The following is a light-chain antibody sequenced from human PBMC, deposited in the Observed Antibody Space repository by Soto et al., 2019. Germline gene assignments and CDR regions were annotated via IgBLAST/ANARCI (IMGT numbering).Light chain of an antibody. J-gene: IGLJ1*01. CDR3: GSWDSSLSAYV. V-gene: IGLV1-51*01. CDR1: SSNIGGNS. CDR2: DDD. Sequence: QSVMTQPPSVSAAPGQRVTISCSGSSSNIGGNSVSWYQQLPGTAPKLHIYDDDKRPSGIPDRFSGSKSGTSATLAITGFQTGDEADYYCGSWDSSLSAYVFGTGTKVTVL.